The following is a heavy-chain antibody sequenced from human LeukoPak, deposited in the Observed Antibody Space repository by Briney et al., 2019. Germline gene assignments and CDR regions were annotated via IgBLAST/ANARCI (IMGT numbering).Heavy chain of an antibody. CDR1: GYTFTSYG. V-gene: IGHV1-18*01. CDR3: ARHDFWSGPFDY. D-gene: IGHD3-3*01. J-gene: IGHJ4*02. CDR2: ISAYNGNT. Sequence: ASVKVSCKASGYTFTSYGISWVRQAPGQGLEWMGWISAYNGNTKYSQKFQGRVAITRDTSASTAYMELSSLRSEDTAVYYCARHDFWSGPFDYWGQGTLVTVSS.